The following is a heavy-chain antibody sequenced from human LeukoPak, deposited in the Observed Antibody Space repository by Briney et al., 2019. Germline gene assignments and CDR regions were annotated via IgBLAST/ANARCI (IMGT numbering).Heavy chain of an antibody. V-gene: IGHV1-2*02. J-gene: IGHJ5*02. CDR2: INPNSGGT. CDR1: GYTFTGYY. CDR3: ARDYYDILTIINWFDP. Sequence: ASVKVSCKASGYTFTGYYMHWVRQAPGQGLEWMGWINPNSGGTNYAQKFQGRVTMTRDTSISTAYMELSGLRSDDTAVYYCARDYYDILTIINWFDPWGQGTLVTVSS. D-gene: IGHD3-9*01.